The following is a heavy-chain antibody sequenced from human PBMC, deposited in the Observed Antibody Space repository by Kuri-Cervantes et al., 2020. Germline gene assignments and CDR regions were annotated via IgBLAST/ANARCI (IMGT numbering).Heavy chain of an antibody. CDR2: IRYAGSNK. CDR1: GFTFSSYG. J-gene: IGHJ4*02. Sequence: GRSLRLSCAASGFTFSSYGMHWVRQAPGKGPEWVAFIRYAGSNKYYADSVKGRFTISRDNSKNTLYLQMNSLRAEDTAVYYCARDSSSCSPPLGDYWGQGTLVTVSS. CDR3: ARDSSSCSPPLGDY. D-gene: IGHD6-13*01. V-gene: IGHV3-30*02.